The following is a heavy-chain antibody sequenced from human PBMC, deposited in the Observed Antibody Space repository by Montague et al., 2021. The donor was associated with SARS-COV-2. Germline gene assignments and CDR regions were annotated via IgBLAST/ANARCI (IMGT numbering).Heavy chain of an antibody. J-gene: IGHJ4*02. CDR2: IYYSGST. D-gene: IGHD4-17*01. Sequence: SETLSLTCTVSGGSISSYYWSWIRQPPGKGLEWIGYIYYSGSTNNNPSLKSRVTISVDTSKNQFSLKLTSVTAADTAVYFCARGRDGYYQRLALFDFWGPGTLVTVSS. V-gene: IGHV4-59*01. CDR3: ARGRDGYYQRLALFDF. CDR1: GGSISSYY.